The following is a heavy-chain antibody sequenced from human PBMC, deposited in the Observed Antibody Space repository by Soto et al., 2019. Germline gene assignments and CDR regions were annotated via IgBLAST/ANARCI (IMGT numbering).Heavy chain of an antibody. Sequence: SETLSLTCTVSGGSISSGGYYWSWIRQHPGKGLEWIGYIYYSGSTYYNPSLKSRVTISVDTSKNQFSLKLSSVTAADTAVYYCARVGLVEPGGIYFDYWGQGTLVTVSS. CDR2: IYYSGST. D-gene: IGHD1-1*01. CDR1: GGSISSGGYY. V-gene: IGHV4-31*03. J-gene: IGHJ4*02. CDR3: ARVGLVEPGGIYFDY.